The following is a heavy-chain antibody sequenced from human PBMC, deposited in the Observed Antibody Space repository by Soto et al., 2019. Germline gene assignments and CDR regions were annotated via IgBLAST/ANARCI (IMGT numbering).Heavy chain of an antibody. Sequence: QVQLQESGPGLVKPSETLSLSCTVSGGSISSYYWSWFRQTPGKRMEWIGYVHHSWGSSYNPSLQSRVAISLDTSRSKFSLKVTCVTATDTAVYSCARQGFGPLHGFVDVWGQGPTVTVSS. D-gene: IGHD3-10*01. V-gene: IGHV4-59*08. CDR1: GGSISSYY. CDR3: ARQGFGPLHGFVDV. CDR2: VHHSWGS. J-gene: IGHJ6*02.